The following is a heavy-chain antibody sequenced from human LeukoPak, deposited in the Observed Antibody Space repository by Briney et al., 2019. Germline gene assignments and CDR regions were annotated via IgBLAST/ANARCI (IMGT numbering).Heavy chain of an antibody. CDR3: AKDKPYSGRGHNANDI. D-gene: IGHD1-26*01. CDR2: IRYDGSDT. V-gene: IGHV3-30*02. J-gene: IGHJ3*02. Sequence: LPGGSLRLSCTASGFTFSSYGMHWVRQAPGKGLDWVAFIRYDGSDTYYADSVKGRFTISRDHFKNTLYLQMNSLRAEDTAVYYCAKDKPYSGRGHNANDIWGQGAMVIVSS. CDR1: GFTFSSYG.